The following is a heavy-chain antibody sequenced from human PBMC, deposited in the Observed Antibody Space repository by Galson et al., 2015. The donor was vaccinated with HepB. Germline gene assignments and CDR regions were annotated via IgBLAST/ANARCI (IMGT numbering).Heavy chain of an antibody. D-gene: IGHD3-16*02. J-gene: IGHJ4*02. CDR3: ARMNRDFDY. Sequence: SLRLSCAASGFTFSDYAMSWVRQAPGKGLEWVSGISGNGDNTFYSDALKGRFTISRDNAKNTLFVQMDSLRVDDTAVYYCARMNRDFDYWGQGALVTVSS. CDR2: ISGNGDNT. V-gene: IGHV3-23*01. CDR1: GFTFSDYA.